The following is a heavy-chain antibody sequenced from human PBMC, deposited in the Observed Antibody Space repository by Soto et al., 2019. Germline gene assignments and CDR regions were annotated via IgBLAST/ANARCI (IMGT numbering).Heavy chain of an antibody. D-gene: IGHD3-16*01. CDR2: ILYDGSKK. V-gene: IGHV3-30*18. Sequence: QVQLVESGGGVVQPGRSLRLSCAASGFIFSSYGMHWVRQAPGKGLEWVADILYDGSKKNYVDSVKGRFTISRDNSKNPLYLEMNSLRVEDTAVYHCAKRVEWGSHKGMDVWGQGTTVTVSS. CDR3: AKRVEWGSHKGMDV. J-gene: IGHJ6*02. CDR1: GFIFSSYG.